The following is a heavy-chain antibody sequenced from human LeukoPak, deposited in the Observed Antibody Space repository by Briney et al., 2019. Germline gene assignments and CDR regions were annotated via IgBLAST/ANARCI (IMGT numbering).Heavy chain of an antibody. J-gene: IGHJ4*02. Sequence: SETLSLTCAVYGGSFSGYYWSWIRQPPGKGLEWIGEINDSGSINYNPPLKSRVTISVDRSKNQFSLKLSSVTAADTAVYYCARELELRYWGQGTLVTVSS. CDR2: INDSGSI. CDR1: GGSFSGYY. D-gene: IGHD1-7*01. V-gene: IGHV4-34*01. CDR3: ARELELRY.